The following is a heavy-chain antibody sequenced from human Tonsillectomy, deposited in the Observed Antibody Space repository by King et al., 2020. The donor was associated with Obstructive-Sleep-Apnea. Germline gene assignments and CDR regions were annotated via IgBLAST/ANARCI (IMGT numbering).Heavy chain of an antibody. CDR3: ARRGLYGDYDY. CDR1: GGSISSYY. J-gene: IGHJ4*02. D-gene: IGHD4-17*01. Sequence: VQLQESGPGLVKPSETLSLTCTVSGGSISSYYWSWIRQPPGKGLEWIGYIYYSGSTNYNPSLKSRVTISVDTSKNQFSLKLSSVPAADTAVYYCARRGLYGDYDYWGQGTLVTVSS. CDR2: IYYSGST. V-gene: IGHV4-59*08.